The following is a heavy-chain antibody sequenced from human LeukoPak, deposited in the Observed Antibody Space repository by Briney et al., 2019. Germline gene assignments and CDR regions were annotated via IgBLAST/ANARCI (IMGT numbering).Heavy chain of an antibody. CDR2: ISGSGSST. J-gene: IGHJ4*02. CDR3: AKETGGSLDY. D-gene: IGHD1-14*01. Sequence: WIRQTPGKGLEWVSAISGSGSSTYYADSVKGRFTISRDKSKNTLYLQMNSLRAEDTAVYYCAKETGGSLDYWGQGTLVTVSS. V-gene: IGHV3-23*01.